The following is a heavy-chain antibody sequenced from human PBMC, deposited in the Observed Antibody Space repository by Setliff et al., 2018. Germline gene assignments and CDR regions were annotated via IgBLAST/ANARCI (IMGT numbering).Heavy chain of an antibody. V-gene: IGHV4-34*01. CDR3: RQAVVGRDVFDI. D-gene: IGHD1-1*01. J-gene: IGHJ3*02. CDR1: GASVSSFDYY. CDR2: INHSGSG. Sequence: SETLSLTCTVSGASVSSFDYYWSWIRQPPGKGLAWFGEINHSGSGDYNPSFKGRVTISVDTSKKQFSLTLRYVTAADTALYYCRQAVVGRDVFDIWGQGTVVTVSS.